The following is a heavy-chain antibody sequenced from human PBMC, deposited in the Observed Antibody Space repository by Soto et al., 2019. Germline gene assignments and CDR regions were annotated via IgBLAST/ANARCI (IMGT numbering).Heavy chain of an antibody. J-gene: IGHJ5*02. CDR1: GYTFSNYG. D-gene: IGHD6-6*01. CDR2: ISLYSDGT. V-gene: IGHV1-18*01. CDR3: AKDEYSSSSPWFDP. Sequence: ASVKVSCKTSGYTFSNYGITWVRQAPGQPLEWLGWISLYSDGTNYAQKFQGRVSMTTDTSTTTAYMELRSLRSDDTAVYYCAKDEYSSSSPWFDPWGQGTLVTVSS.